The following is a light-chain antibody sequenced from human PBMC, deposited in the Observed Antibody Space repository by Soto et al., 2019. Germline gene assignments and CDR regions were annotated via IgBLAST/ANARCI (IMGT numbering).Light chain of an antibody. CDR3: SSYTTSNTPLYV. J-gene: IGLJ1*01. CDR1: SSDVAAYNY. CDR2: DVN. Sequence: QSALTQPASVSGSPGQSITISCTGTSSDVAAYNYVSWFQHHAGKAPKLMLYDVNNRPSGVSNRFSGSKSGNTASLTISGLQVEDEADYYCSSYTTSNTPLYVFGTGTKV. V-gene: IGLV2-14*03.